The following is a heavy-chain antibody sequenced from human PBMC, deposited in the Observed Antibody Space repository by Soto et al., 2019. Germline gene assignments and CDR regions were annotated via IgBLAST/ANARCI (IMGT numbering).Heavy chain of an antibody. CDR3: ARLGYYGSGSVDV. V-gene: IGHV4-39*01. D-gene: IGHD3-10*01. CDR2: IYYSGST. CDR1: GGSISISSYY. Sequence: QLQLQESGPGLVKPSETLSLTCTVSGGSISISSYYWGWIRQPPGKGLEWIGSIYYSGSTYYNPSLTSRVTISVDTSKNQFSLKLSSVTAGDTAVYYCARLGYYGSGSVDVWGQGTTVTVSS. J-gene: IGHJ6*02.